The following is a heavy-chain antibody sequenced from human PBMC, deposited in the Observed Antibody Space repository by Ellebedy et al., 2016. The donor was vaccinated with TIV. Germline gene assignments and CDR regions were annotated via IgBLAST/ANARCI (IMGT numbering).Heavy chain of an antibody. V-gene: IGHV3-30*18. Sequence: GGSLRLSCAASGFTFTSYGMHWVRQAPGKGLEWVAVISYDGSNKYYADSVKGRFTIARDNSRNTLYLQMNSLRAEDTAVYYCAKGAEYPGYFDYWGRGTLVTVSS. CDR3: AKGAEYPGYFDY. CDR2: ISYDGSNK. D-gene: IGHD2/OR15-2a*01. CDR1: GFTFTSYG. J-gene: IGHJ4*02.